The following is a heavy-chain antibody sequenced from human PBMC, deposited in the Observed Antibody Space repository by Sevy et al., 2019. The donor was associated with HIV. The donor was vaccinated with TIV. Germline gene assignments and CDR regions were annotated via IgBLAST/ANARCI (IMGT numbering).Heavy chain of an antibody. CDR2: ISSGSNYI. CDR1: GFTFNKYN. Sequence: GGSLRLSCAASGFTFNKYNMIWVRQAPGKGLEWVSFISSGSNYIYYADSVRGRFTTSRDNAKNSLSLQKNTLRAEDTAVYYCEREGSGGYWGQGTLVTVSS. V-gene: IGHV3-21*01. D-gene: IGHD1-26*01. J-gene: IGHJ4*02. CDR3: EREGSGGY.